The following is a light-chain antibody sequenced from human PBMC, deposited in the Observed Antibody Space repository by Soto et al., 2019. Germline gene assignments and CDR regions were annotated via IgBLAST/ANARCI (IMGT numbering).Light chain of an antibody. CDR2: DAS. J-gene: IGKJ1*01. CDR3: QQRSNRLT. CDR1: QSVSSY. V-gene: IGKV3-11*01. Sequence: EIVLTQSPATLSLSPGERATLSCRASQSVSSYLAWYQQKPGQAPRLLIYDASNRATGIPARFSGSGSRTDFTLTISSLEPEDFAVYYCQQRSNRLTFGQGTKVEIK.